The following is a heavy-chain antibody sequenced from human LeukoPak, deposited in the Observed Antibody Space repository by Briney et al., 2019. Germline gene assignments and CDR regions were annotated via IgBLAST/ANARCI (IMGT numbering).Heavy chain of an antibody. CDR3: AKWGDYDILTGHYVPDY. CDR1: GFTFTNYA. J-gene: IGHJ4*02. CDR2: ITGSDGSS. V-gene: IGHV3-23*01. D-gene: IGHD3-9*01. Sequence: PGTSLRLSCVASGFTFTNYAMSWVRQAPGKGLEWVSAITGSDGSSYYADSVKGRFTISRDNSKNTLYLQVNSLRAEDTAVYYCAKWGDYDILTGHYVPDYWGQGTLVTVSS.